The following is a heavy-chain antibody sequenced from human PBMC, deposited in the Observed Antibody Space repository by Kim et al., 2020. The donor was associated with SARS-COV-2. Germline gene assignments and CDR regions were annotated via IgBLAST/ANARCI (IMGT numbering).Heavy chain of an antibody. D-gene: IGHD2-15*01. Sequence: RFTISRDNAKNSLYLQMNSLRAEDTAVYYCARDQGYCSGGSCYSTEYFQHWGQGTLVTVSS. CDR3: ARDQGYCSGGSCYSTEYFQH. V-gene: IGHV3-11*06. J-gene: IGHJ1*01.